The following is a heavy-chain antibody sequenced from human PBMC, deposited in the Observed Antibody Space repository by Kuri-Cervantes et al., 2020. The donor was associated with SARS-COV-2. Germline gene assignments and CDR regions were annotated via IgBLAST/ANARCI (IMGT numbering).Heavy chain of an antibody. D-gene: IGHD3-3*01. CDR2: IYYSGST. CDR1: GGSVSSGSYY. Sequence: GSLRLSCTVSGGSVSSGSYYWSWIRQPPGKGLEWIGYIYYSGSTNYNPSLKSRVTFSVDTAKNQFSLKLSSVTAADTAVYYCARGGYYDFWSGPVNYYYYYGMDVWGQGTTVTVSS. CDR3: ARGGYYDFWSGPVNYYYYYGMDV. J-gene: IGHJ6*02. V-gene: IGHV4-61*01.